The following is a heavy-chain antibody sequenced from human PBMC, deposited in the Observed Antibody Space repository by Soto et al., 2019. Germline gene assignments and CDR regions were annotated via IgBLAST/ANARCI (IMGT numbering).Heavy chain of an antibody. CDR1: GYSFTSYW. V-gene: IGHV5-51*01. D-gene: IGHD2-2*01. J-gene: IGHJ6*02. CDR2: IYPGDSDT. CDR3: ARQRTSYPHYYGMDV. Sequence: GESLKISCKGSGYSFTSYWIGWVRQMPGKGPEWMGIIYPGDSDTRYSPSFQGQVTISADKSISTAYLQWSSLKASDTAMYYCARQRTSYPHYYGMDVWGQGTTVTVSS.